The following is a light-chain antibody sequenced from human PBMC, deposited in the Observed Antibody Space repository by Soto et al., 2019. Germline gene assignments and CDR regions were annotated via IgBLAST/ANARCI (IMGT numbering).Light chain of an antibody. V-gene: IGLV1-44*01. Sequence: QSVLTQPPSASWTPGQRVTISCSGSSSNIGSNSVNWYQQLPGTAPKLLMYSSNQRPSGVPDRFSRSKSGTSASLAISGLQSEDEADYYCAAWDDSLNGVVFGGGTKLTVL. CDR3: AAWDDSLNGVV. CDR1: SSNIGSNS. CDR2: SSN. J-gene: IGLJ2*01.